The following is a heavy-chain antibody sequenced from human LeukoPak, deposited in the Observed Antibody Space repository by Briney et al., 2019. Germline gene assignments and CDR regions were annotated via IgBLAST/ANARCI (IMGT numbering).Heavy chain of an antibody. V-gene: IGHV3-23*01. CDR1: GFTFSSYG. J-gene: IGHJ4*02. D-gene: IGHD1-26*01. CDR2: ISGSGGST. Sequence: GGSLRLSCAASGFTFSSYGLSWVRQAPGKGLEWVSAISGSGGSTSYADSVKGRFTISRDNAKNSLYLQMNSLRAEDTAVYYCARDLISGTRSYDFDYWGQGTLVTVSS. CDR3: ARDLISGTRSYDFDY.